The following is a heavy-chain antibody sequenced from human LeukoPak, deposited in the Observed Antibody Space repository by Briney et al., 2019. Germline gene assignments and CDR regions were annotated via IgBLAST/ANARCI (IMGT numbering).Heavy chain of an antibody. Sequence: PSETLSLTCTVSGYSISSGYYWGWIRQPPGKGLEWIGSIYHSGSTYHNPSLKSRVTTSVDTSKNQFSLRLSSVTAADTAVYYCAREKGRGYSYAQSLFDYWGQGTLVTVSS. D-gene: IGHD5-18*01. J-gene: IGHJ4*02. CDR2: IYHSGST. V-gene: IGHV4-38-2*02. CDR3: AREKGRGYSYAQSLFDY. CDR1: GYSISSGYY.